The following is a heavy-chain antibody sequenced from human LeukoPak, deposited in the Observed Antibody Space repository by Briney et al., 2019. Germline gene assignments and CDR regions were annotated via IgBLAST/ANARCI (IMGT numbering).Heavy chain of an antibody. CDR2: INHSGST. D-gene: IGHD3-10*01. V-gene: IGHV4-34*01. CDR1: GGSISSYY. J-gene: IGHJ4*02. Sequence: SETLSLTCTVSGGSISSYYWSWIRQPPGKGLEWIGEINHSGSTNYNPSLKSRVTISVDTSKNQFSLKLSSVTAADTAMYYCARASVLLWFGELLADFDYWGQGTLVTVSS. CDR3: ARASVLLWFGELLADFDY.